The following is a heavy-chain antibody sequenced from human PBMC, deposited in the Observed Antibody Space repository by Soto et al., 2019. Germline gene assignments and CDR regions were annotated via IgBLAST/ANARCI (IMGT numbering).Heavy chain of an antibody. CDR1: GGSFSGSY. Sequence: QVQLQQWGAGLLKPSETLSLTCAVYGGSFSGSYWSLIRQPPGKGLEWIGEINDSGSTNYNPSLESRVTISVDTSKNQFSLKLSSVTAADTAVYFCASGRGTENYWGQGTLVTVSS. J-gene: IGHJ4*02. D-gene: IGHD3-10*01. CDR3: ASGRGTENY. V-gene: IGHV4-34*01. CDR2: INDSGST.